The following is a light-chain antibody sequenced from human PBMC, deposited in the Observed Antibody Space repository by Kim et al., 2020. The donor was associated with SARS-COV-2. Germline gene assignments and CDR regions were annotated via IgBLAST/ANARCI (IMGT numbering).Light chain of an antibody. CDR1: QGISNY. CDR3: QKYNSAPRT. J-gene: IGKJ1*01. V-gene: IGKV1-27*01. CDR2: AAS. Sequence: DIQMTQSPSSLSASVGDRVTITCRASQGISNYLAWYQQKPGKVPKLLIYAASTLQSGVPSRFSGSGSGTGFTLTISSPQPEDVATYYCQKYNSAPRTVGQRNKVDIK.